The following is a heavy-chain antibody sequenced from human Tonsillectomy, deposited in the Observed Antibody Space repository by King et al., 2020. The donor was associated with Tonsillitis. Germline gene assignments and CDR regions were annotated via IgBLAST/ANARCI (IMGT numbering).Heavy chain of an antibody. CDR1: GGSISSASYY. D-gene: IGHD3-10*01. CDR2: ILFNGGT. J-gene: IGHJ4*01. CDR3: ARGRPNYFGSPYFDY. V-gene: IGHV4-31*03. Sequence: QVQLQESGPGLVKPSETLALTCSVSGGSISSASYYWSWIRQHPGKGLEWIGYILFNGGTFFNPSLNGRVTISVDTSKNQFSLRLTSVSVADSAIYYCARGRPNYFGSPYFDYWGHGTLVTVSS.